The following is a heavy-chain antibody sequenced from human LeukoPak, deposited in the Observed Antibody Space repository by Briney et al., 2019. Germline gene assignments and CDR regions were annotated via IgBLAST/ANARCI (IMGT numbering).Heavy chain of an antibody. CDR3: ARGDYYDSSGYYLLHYYYYYGMDV. CDR2: ISAYNGNT. D-gene: IGHD3-22*01. Sequence: ASVKVSCKASGYTFTSYGISWVRQAPGQGLEWMGWISAYNGNTNYAQKLQGRVTMTTDTSTGTAYMELRSLRSDDTAVYYCARGDYYDSSGYYLLHYYYYYGMDVWGQGTTVTVSS. V-gene: IGHV1-18*01. CDR1: GYTFTSYG. J-gene: IGHJ6*02.